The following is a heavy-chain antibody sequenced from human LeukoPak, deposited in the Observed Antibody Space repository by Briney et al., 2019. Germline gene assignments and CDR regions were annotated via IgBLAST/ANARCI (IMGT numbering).Heavy chain of an antibody. Sequence: GGSLRLSCVASGSTSINYAMAWVRQAPGRGLEWVSSITSNGAGTYYADSVRGRFTVSRDNFRSAVYLQMSSLRVEDTAIYYCAKSSDSSGRYTHGLDVWGQGTTVTVSS. CDR1: GSTSINYA. CDR3: AKSSDSSGRYTHGLDV. D-gene: IGHD3-22*01. CDR2: ITSNGAGT. V-gene: IGHV3-23*01. J-gene: IGHJ6*02.